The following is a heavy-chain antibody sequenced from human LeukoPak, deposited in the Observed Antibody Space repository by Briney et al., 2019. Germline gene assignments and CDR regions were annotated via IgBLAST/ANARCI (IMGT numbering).Heavy chain of an antibody. CDR2: ISAYNGNT. V-gene: IGHV1-18*01. J-gene: IGHJ6*03. D-gene: IGHD5-24*01. CDR3: ARGRDGYNYVRDYYYYYMDV. CDR1: GYTFTSYG. Sequence: ASVKVSCKTSGYTFTSYGISWVRQAPGQGLEWMGWISAYNGNTNYALKLQGRVTMTTDTSTSTAYMELRSLRSDDTAVYYCARGRDGYNYVRDYYYYYMDVWGKGTTVTVSS.